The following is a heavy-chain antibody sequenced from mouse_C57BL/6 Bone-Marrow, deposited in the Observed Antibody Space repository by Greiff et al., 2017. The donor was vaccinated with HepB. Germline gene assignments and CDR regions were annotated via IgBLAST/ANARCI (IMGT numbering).Heavy chain of an antibody. Sequence: EVHLVESGGGLVQPGESLKLSCESNEYEFPSHDMSWVRQTPEKRLELVAAINSDGGSTYYPDTMERRFTISRDNTTKTLYLQMSSLRSEDTALYYCARPLYYGSSFWFAYWGQGTLVTVSA. V-gene: IGHV5-2*01. CDR2: INSDGGST. J-gene: IGHJ3*01. CDR1: EYEFPSHD. CDR3: ARPLYYGSSFWFAY. D-gene: IGHD1-1*01.